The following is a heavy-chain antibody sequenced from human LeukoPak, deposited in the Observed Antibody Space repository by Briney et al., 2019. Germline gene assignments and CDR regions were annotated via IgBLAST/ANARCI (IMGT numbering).Heavy chain of an antibody. CDR3: ARLASPIRKMTTVTNFDY. Sequence: PSETLSLTCTVSGGSISSYYWSWIRQPPGKGLEWIGYIYYSGSTNYNPSLKSRVTISVDTSKNQFSLKLSSVTAADTAVYYCARLASPIRKMTTVTNFDYWGQGTLVTVSS. D-gene: IGHD4-17*01. CDR1: GGSISSYY. CDR2: IYYSGST. V-gene: IGHV4-59*08. J-gene: IGHJ4*02.